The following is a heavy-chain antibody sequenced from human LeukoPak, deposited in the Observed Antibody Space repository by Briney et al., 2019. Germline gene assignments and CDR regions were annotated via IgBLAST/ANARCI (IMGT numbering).Heavy chain of an antibody. V-gene: IGHV6-1*01. CDR3: ARVEGYYYDSSGNFDY. CDR2: TYYRSKWYN. Sequence: SQTLSLTCAISGDSVSNNSAAWNWIRQSPSRGLEWLGRTYYRSKWYNDYAVSVKSRITINPDTSKNQFSLQLNSVTPEDTAVYYCARVEGYYYDSSGNFDYWGQGTLVTVSS. CDR1: GDSVSNNSAA. D-gene: IGHD3-22*01. J-gene: IGHJ4*02.